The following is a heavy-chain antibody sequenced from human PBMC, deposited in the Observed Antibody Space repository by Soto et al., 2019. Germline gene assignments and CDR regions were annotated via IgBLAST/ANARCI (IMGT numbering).Heavy chain of an antibody. V-gene: IGHV3-13*01. D-gene: IGHD1-26*01. CDR3: ARDSVGAPVNAFDI. J-gene: IGHJ3*02. CDR1: GFTFRSYD. Sequence: PGGSLRLSCTASGFTFRSYDMHWVRQATGKGLEWVSAIGTAGDTYYPGSVKGRFTISRENAKNSLYLQMNSLRAEDTAVYYCARDSVGAPVNAFDIWGQGTMVTVSS. CDR2: IGTAGDT.